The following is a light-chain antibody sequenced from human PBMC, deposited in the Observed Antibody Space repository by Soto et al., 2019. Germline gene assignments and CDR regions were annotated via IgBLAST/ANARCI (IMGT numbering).Light chain of an antibody. CDR2: GAS. V-gene: IGKV3-15*01. Sequence: EIVMTQSPTSLSVSRGERANPFCRAAQSVSINLAWYQQKPGQAPRLVIYGASTRATGIPARFSGSGSGTEFTLTIGSLQSEDFAVYYCQQYNKWPQTCAQGTRLEIK. CDR3: QQYNKWPQT. CDR1: QSVSIN. J-gene: IGKJ5*01.